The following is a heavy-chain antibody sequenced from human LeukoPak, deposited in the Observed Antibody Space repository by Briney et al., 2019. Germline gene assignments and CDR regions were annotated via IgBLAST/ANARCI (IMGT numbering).Heavy chain of an antibody. D-gene: IGHD6-6*01. CDR1: GGSISSGSYY. CDR2: IYTSGST. Sequence: PSQTLSLTCTVSGGSISSGSYYWSWIRQPAGKGLEWIGRIYTSGSTNYNPSLKSRVTMSVDTSENQFSLKVSSVTAADTAVYYCARVDYSSSAENYYYYMDVWGKGTTVTVSS. CDR3: ARVDYSSSAENYYYYMDV. V-gene: IGHV4-61*02. J-gene: IGHJ6*03.